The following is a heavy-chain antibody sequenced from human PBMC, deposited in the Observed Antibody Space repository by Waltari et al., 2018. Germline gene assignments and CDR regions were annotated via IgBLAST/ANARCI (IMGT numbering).Heavy chain of an antibody. V-gene: IGHV1-8*03. CDR3: ARGPTSHYDFWSGYYTDTYYFDC. D-gene: IGHD3-3*01. Sequence: QVQLVQSGAEVKKPGASVKVSCKASGYTFNNYDINWVRQAPGQGLEWMGWMNPNSGNTGYAQKFQGRVTITRNTSISTAYMELSSLRSEDTAVYYCARGPTSHYDFWSGYYTDTYYFDCWGQGTLVTVSS. CDR1: GYTFNNYD. CDR2: MNPNSGNT. J-gene: IGHJ4*02.